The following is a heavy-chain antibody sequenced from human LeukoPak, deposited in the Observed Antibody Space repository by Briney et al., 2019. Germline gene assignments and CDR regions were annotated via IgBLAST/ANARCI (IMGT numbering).Heavy chain of an antibody. D-gene: IGHD5-12*01. Sequence: SETLSLTCSVSGGSISNSYWTWVRQPAGNGLEWIGRVYSSGSTNYNPSLRDRVTMSVDTSTNQFSLMLTSVTAADTALYYCARAGYTGYDPAGFYYYMAVWGKGTTVIVSS. CDR1: GGSISNSY. CDR3: ARAGYTGYDPAGFYYYMAV. J-gene: IGHJ6*03. CDR2: VYSSGST. V-gene: IGHV4-4*07.